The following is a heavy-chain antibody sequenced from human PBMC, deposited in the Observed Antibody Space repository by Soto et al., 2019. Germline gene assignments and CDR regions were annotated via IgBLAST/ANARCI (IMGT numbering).Heavy chain of an antibody. CDR2: IRAYNGNT. CDR1: GYTFTSYG. CDR3: AREGPPSLT. Sequence: QVQLVQSGAEVKKPGASVKVSCKASGYTFTSYGISWVRQAPGQGLEWMGWIRAYNGNTNYPQKLRGRVTMTTDTSTSTVYLELRSRRPDDTAVYYCAREGPPSLTWGQGTMVTVSS. J-gene: IGHJ5*02. D-gene: IGHD2-2*01. V-gene: IGHV1-18*01.